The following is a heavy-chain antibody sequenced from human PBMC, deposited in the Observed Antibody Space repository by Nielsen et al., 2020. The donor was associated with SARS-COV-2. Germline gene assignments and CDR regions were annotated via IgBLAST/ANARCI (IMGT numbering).Heavy chain of an antibody. D-gene: IGHD6-13*01. CDR2: LFWHDEK. V-gene: IGHV2-5*01. Sequence: SGPTLVKPTQTLTLTRTFSGFSHTTSGVGVGWIRQPPGKAREWRALLFWHDEKRYSLSLKSRPTITKDTSKNQVVLTMTNMDPVETATYYCAHSISSSWYSRATWFDPWGQGTLVTVSS. CDR3: AHSISSSWYSRATWFDP. J-gene: IGHJ5*02. CDR1: GFSHTTSGVG.